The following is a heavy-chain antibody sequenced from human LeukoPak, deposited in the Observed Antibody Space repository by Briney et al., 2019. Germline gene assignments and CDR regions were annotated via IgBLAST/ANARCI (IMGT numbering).Heavy chain of an antibody. V-gene: IGHV4-59*08. D-gene: IGHD6-19*01. CDR2: IYYNGAT. CDR3: ARRTVTNGWFRIDY. J-gene: IGHJ4*02. Sequence: PSETLSPTCTVSGGSISSYYWSWIRQPPGKGLEWIGYIYYNGATDYNPSLKSRVTISVDTSKNEFSLKLSSVTAADTALYYCARRTVTNGWFRIDYWGQGSLVIVSS. CDR1: GGSISSYY.